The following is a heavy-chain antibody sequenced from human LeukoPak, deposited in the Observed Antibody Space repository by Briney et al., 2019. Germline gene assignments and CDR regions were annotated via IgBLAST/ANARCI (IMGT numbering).Heavy chain of an antibody. CDR1: GFTFSSYG. V-gene: IGHV3-33*06. CDR3: AKDRVVYYYDSSGIDY. D-gene: IGHD3-22*01. J-gene: IGHJ4*02. Sequence: PGGSLRLSCAASGFTFSSYGMHWVRQAPGKGLEWVAVIWYDGSNKYYADSVKGRFTISRDNSKNTLYLQMNSLRAEDTAVCCCAKDRVVYYYDSSGIDYWGQGTLVTVSS. CDR2: IWYDGSNK.